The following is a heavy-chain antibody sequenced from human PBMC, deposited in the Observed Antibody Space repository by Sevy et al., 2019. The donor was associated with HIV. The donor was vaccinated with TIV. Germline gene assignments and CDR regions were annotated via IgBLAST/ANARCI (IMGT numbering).Heavy chain of an antibody. D-gene: IGHD4-17*01. J-gene: IGHJ4*02. V-gene: IGHV4-59*01. CDR2: IHDSGST. CDR1: GGSISSDY. CDR3: ARALFDYADYGYGNYFDY. Sequence: SETLSLSCTASGGSISSDYWSWIQQPPGKGLEWIGYIHDSGSTNYNPSLKSRVTISLDTSKNQFSLRLSSVTAADTAVYYCARALFDYADYGYGNYFDYWGQGTLVTVSS.